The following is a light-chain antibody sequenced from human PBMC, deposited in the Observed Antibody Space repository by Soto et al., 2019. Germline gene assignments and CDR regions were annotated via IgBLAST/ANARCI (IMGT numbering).Light chain of an antibody. CDR3: QQSYSTPRT. CDR2: AAS. CDR1: QGIGSY. J-gene: IGKJ4*01. V-gene: IGKV1-39*01. Sequence: IRVTQSPSSLSASTGDRVTITCRASQGIGSYLNWYQQKPGKAPKLLIYAASSLQSGVPSRFSGSGSGTDFTLTISSLQPEDFATYYCQQSYSTPRTFGGGTKVDIK.